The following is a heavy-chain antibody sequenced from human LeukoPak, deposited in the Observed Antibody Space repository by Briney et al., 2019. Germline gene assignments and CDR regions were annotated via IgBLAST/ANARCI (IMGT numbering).Heavy chain of an antibody. CDR2: IWNSGNS. Sequence: SETLSLTCTVSAGSINSGGYFWTWVRQHPGEGLEWIGYIWNSGNSYYNPSLSSRFIISAGSSKSTFSLKLSSVTAADTAVYYCARYHCGSTYCPGVDFYGQGTLVTVSS. CDR1: AGSINSGGYF. V-gene: IGHV4-31*03. D-gene: IGHD2-2*01. J-gene: IGHJ4*02. CDR3: ARYHCGSTYCPGVDF.